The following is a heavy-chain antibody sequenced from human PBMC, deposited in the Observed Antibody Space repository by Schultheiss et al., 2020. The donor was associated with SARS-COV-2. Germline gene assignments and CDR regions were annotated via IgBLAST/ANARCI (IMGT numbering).Heavy chain of an antibody. V-gene: IGHV4-31*03. CDR3: ARVRYYDSSGYYYVNAFDI. Sequence: SETLSLTCTVSGGSISSGGYYWSWIRQHPGKGLEWIGYIYYSGSTYYNPSLKSRVTISVDTSKNQFSLKLSSVTAADTAVYYCARVRYYDSSGYYYVNAFDIWGQGTMVTVS. CDR2: IYYSGST. CDR1: GGSISSGGYY. D-gene: IGHD3-22*01. J-gene: IGHJ3*02.